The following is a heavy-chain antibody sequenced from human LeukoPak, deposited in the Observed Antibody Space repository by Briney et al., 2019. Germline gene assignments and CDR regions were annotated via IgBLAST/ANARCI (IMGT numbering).Heavy chain of an antibody. J-gene: IGHJ3*02. V-gene: IGHV4-59*01. Sequence: SETLSLTCTVSGGSISSYYWSWIRQPPGEGLEWIGYIYYSGSTNYNPSLKSRVTISVDTSKNQFSLKLSSVTAADTAVYYCARDSKFLTGYAGAFDIWGQGTMVTVSS. CDR1: GGSISSYY. CDR3: ARDSKFLTGYAGAFDI. CDR2: IYYSGST. D-gene: IGHD3-9*01.